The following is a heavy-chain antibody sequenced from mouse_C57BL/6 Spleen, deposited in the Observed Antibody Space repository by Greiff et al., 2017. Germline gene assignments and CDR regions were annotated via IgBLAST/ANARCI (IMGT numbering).Heavy chain of an antibody. CDR1: GFSLTSYG. Sequence: QVQLKESGPGLVQPSQSLSITCTVSGFSLTSYGVHWVRQPPGKGLEWLGVIWSGGSTDYNAAFISRLSISKDNSKSQVFFKMNSLQADDTAIYYCAKGGYGGDFDVWGTGTTVTVSS. CDR3: AKGGYGGDFDV. CDR2: IWSGGST. D-gene: IGHD1-1*01. J-gene: IGHJ1*03. V-gene: IGHV2-4*01.